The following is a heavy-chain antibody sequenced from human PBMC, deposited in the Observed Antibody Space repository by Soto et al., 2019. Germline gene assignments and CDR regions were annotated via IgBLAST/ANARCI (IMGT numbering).Heavy chain of an antibody. CDR2: IFSNDEK. D-gene: IGHD4-17*01. CDR3: ARLPRADYGDYHFDY. CDR1: GFSLSNARMG. J-gene: IGHJ4*02. V-gene: IGHV2-26*01. Sequence: QVTLKESGPVLVKPTETLTLTCTVSGFSLSNARMGVSWIRQPPGKALEWLAHIFSNDEKSYSTSLKSRLTISKDTSKSQVVLTMTNMDPVATATYYCARLPRADYGDYHFDYWGQGTLVTVSS.